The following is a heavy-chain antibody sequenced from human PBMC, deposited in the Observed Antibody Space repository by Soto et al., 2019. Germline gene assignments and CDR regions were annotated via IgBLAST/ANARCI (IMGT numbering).Heavy chain of an antibody. CDR2: IYHSGST. Sequence: SETLSLTCAVSGGSISSSNWWSWVRQPPGKGLEWIGEIYHSGSTNYNPSLKSRVTVSVDKSKNQFSLKLSSVTAADTAVYYCARDRDSSSWGWFDPWGQGTLVTVSS. CDR3: ARDRDSSSWGWFDP. D-gene: IGHD6-13*01. CDR1: GGSISSSNW. J-gene: IGHJ5*02. V-gene: IGHV4-4*02.